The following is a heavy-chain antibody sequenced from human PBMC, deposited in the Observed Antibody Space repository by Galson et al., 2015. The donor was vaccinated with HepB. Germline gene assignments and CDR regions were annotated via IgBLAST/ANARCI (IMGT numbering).Heavy chain of an antibody. V-gene: IGHV1-69*11. D-gene: IGHD3-10*01. Sequence: SVKVSCKASGYTFSSFAINWVRQAPDQGLEWIGRIMPYLRRSDYGQRFQGRVTISADGSTSTVYMELRSLRYDDTAIYYCTRARPPSGSYYNSWGQGTLVTVSS. CDR3: TRARPPSGSYYNS. J-gene: IGHJ4*02. CDR1: GYTFSSFA. CDR2: IMPYLRRS.